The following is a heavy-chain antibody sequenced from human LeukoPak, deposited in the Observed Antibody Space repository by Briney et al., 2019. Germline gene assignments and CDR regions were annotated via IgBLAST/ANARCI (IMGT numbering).Heavy chain of an antibody. Sequence: PGGSLRLSCAASGFTFSDYYMTWIRQTPGEGLEWVSYISTSATITNYADSLKGRFTVSRDDAKNSLYLQLNGLRAEDTAIYYCARLGGAGWSKDYWGQGTLVTVSS. V-gene: IGHV3-11*01. CDR1: GFTFSDYY. J-gene: IGHJ4*02. CDR2: ISTSATIT. D-gene: IGHD6-19*01. CDR3: ARLGGAGWSKDY.